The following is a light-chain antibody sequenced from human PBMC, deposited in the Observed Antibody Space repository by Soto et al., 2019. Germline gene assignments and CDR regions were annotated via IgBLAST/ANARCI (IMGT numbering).Light chain of an antibody. V-gene: IGKV3-20*01. CDR1: QSVSSN. CDR2: GAS. Sequence: EIVMTQSPATLSVSPGERATLSCRASQSVSSNLAWYQQKPGQAPRLLIYGASTRATGVPDRFSASGSGTDFSLTISRLEPEDFAVYFCQQSGSSPLTFGGGTKVDIK. CDR3: QQSGSSPLT. J-gene: IGKJ4*01.